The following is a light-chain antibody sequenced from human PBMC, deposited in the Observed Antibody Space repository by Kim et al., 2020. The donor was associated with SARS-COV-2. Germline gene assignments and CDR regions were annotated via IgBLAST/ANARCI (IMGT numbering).Light chain of an antibody. CDR2: GAS. V-gene: IGKV3-20*01. Sequence: PGRRAPLSCRASQSVSSSYVAWYQQKPGQAPRLLIYGASSRATGIPDRFSGSGSGTDFTLTISRLEPEDFAVYYCQQYGSSPLTFGGGTKVDIK. J-gene: IGKJ4*01. CDR3: QQYGSSPLT. CDR1: QSVSSSY.